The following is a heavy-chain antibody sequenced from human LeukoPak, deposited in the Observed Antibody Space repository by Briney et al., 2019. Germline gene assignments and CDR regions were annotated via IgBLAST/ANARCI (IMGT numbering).Heavy chain of an antibody. CDR3: ARDPSMVAAWYYYYMDV. D-gene: IGHD2-15*01. J-gene: IGHJ6*03. CDR2: ISYDGSNK. CDR1: GFTFSSYA. Sequence: GGSLRLSCAASGFTFSSYAMHWVRQARGKGLEWVAVISYDGSNKYYADSVKGRFTISRDNSKNTLYLQMNSLRAEDTAVYYCARDPSMVAAWYYYYMDVWGKGTTVTVSS. V-gene: IGHV3-30*04.